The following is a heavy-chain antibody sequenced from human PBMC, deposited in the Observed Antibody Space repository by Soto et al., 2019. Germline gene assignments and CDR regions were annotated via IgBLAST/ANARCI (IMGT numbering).Heavy chain of an antibody. CDR2: INHSGST. CDR3: ASLFYYDASGFYHSFDY. D-gene: IGHD3-22*01. V-gene: IGHV4-34*01. Sequence: ASETLSLTCAVYGGSFSGYYWSWIRQPPGKGLEWIGEINHSGSTYYNPSLKSRVTISADTSKSQFSLKLTSVTAADTAVYYCASLFYYDASGFYHSFDYWGQGTLVTVSS. J-gene: IGHJ4*02. CDR1: GGSFSGYY.